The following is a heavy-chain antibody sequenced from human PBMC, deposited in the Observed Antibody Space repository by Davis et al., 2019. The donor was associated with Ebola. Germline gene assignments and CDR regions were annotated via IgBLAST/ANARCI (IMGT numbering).Heavy chain of an antibody. Sequence: GESPKISCAASGFTFSSYGMHRVRQAPGKGLEWVAVIWYDGSNKYYADSVKGRFTISRDNAKNSLYLQMNSLRAEETAVYYCASSYGDYAFDIWGQGTMVTVSS. V-gene: IGHV3-33*08. CDR2: IWYDGSNK. CDR3: ASSYGDYAFDI. D-gene: IGHD4-17*01. CDR1: GFTFSSYG. J-gene: IGHJ3*02.